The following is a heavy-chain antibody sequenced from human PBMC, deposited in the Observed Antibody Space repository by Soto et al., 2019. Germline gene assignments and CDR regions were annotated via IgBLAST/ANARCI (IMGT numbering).Heavy chain of an antibody. CDR1: GFTFSTYS. V-gene: IGHV3-48*01. CDR2: ISSSTI. J-gene: IGHJ4*02. CDR3: ARERGSGWTFDY. D-gene: IGHD6-19*01. Sequence: GGSLRLSCAASGFTFSTYSMNWVRQAPGKGLEWVSSISSSTIYYADSVKGRFTIPRDNVQNSLYLQMHSLRAEDTAVYYCARERGSGWTFDYWGQGTLVTVS.